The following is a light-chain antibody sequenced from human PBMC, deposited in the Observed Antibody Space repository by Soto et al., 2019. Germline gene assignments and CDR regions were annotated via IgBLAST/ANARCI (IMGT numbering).Light chain of an antibody. CDR3: QQYNTYPGT. CDR2: KAS. CDR1: QSIDSW. J-gene: IGKJ1*01. Sequence: DIQMTQSPSTLSASVGDRVTITCRASQSIDSWLAWYQQKPGRAPKLLIYKASSLESGVPLRFSGSGSGTEFTLTISILQPEDFATYYCQQYNTYPGTFGQGTKVEIK. V-gene: IGKV1-5*03.